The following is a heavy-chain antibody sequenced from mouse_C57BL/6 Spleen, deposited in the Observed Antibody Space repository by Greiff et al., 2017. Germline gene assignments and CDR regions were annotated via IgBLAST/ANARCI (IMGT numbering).Heavy chain of an antibody. CDR2: IDPSDSYT. D-gene: IGHD2-5*01. J-gene: IGHJ2*01. V-gene: IGHV1-50*01. CDR3: ARSYYSNYIDY. CDR1: GYTFTSYW. Sequence: VQLQQPGAELVKPGASVKLSCKASGYTFTSYWMQWVKQRPGQGLEWIGEIDPSDSYTNYNQKFKGKATLTVETSSSTAYMQLSSLTSEDSAVYYCARSYYSNYIDYWGQGTTLTVSS.